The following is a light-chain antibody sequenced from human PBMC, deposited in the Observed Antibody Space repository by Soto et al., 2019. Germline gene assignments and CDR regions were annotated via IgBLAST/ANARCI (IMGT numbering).Light chain of an antibody. Sequence: EMGMPQSQATLSVSPGERATLSFRASQSVNISLAWYQQKPCQAPMLLIFGSSSRATGIPARFSGSGSGTEFNMTISSLQSEDFAVYFCQQYDDWLRLTFGGGTKVEIK. CDR3: QQYDDWLRLT. J-gene: IGKJ4*01. CDR2: GSS. CDR1: QSVNIS. V-gene: IGKV3D-15*01.